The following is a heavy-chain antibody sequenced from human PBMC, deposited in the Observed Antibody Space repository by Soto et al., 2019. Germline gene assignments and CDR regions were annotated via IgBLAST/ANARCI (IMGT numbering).Heavy chain of an antibody. CDR2: IWYDGSNK. V-gene: IGHV3-33*01. Sequence: GGSLRLSCAASGFTFSSYGMHWVRQAPGKGLEWVAVIWYDGSNKYYADSVKGRFTISRDNSKNTLYLQMNSLRAEDTAVYYCARNHGKLNYGMDVWGQGTTVTVSS. CDR3: ARNHGKLNYGMDV. J-gene: IGHJ6*02. D-gene: IGHD1-1*01. CDR1: GFTFSSYG.